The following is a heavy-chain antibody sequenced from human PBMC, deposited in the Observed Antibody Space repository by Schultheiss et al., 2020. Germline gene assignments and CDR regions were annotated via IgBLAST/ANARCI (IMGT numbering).Heavy chain of an antibody. Sequence: GGSLRLSCVASGFTFSSSAMSWVRQAPGKGLEWVAVISYDGSNKYSAASVKGRFIISRDNSKNTLYLKMNSLRTEDTAVYYCARDQVVPAASTGYYYYGMDVWGQGTTVTVSS. CDR3: ARDQVVPAASTGYYYYGMDV. CDR1: GFTFSSSA. J-gene: IGHJ6*02. V-gene: IGHV3-30*03. CDR2: ISYDGSNK. D-gene: IGHD2-2*01.